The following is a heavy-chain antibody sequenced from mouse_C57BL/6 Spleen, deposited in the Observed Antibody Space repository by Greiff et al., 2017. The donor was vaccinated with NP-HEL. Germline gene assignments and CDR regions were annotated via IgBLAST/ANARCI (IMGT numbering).Heavy chain of an antibody. CDR2: IDPSDSYT. D-gene: IGHD2-2*01. J-gene: IGHJ4*01. CDR1: GYTFTSYW. CDR3: ATMATTGEVYYAMDY. Sequence: QVQLQQPGAELVKPGASVKLSCKASGYTFTSYWMQWVKQRPGQGLEWIGEIDPSDSYTNYNQKFNGKATLTVDTSSSTAYMQLSSLTSEDSAVYYWATMATTGEVYYAMDYWGQGTSVTVSS. V-gene: IGHV1-50*01.